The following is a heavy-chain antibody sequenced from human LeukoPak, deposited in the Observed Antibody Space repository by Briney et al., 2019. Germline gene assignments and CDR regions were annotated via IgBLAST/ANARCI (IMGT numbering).Heavy chain of an antibody. CDR1: GGSISSYY. V-gene: IGHV4-59*01. J-gene: IGHJ4*02. Sequence: SETLSLTCTVSGGSISSYYWSWLRQPPGKGLEWIGYIYYSGSTNYNPSLKSRVTISVDTSKNQFSLKLSSVTAADTAVYYCAGVAGSGRSTEIDYWGQGTLVTVSS. CDR3: AGVAGSGRSTEIDY. CDR2: IYYSGST. D-gene: IGHD6-19*01.